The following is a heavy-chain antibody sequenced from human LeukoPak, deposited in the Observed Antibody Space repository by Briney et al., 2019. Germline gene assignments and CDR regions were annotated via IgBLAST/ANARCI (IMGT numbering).Heavy chain of an antibody. V-gene: IGHV3-48*04. Sequence: GGSLRLSCAASGFTFSTYGMNWVRQAPGKGLEWVSYISISSSSIYYADSVKGRFTISRDNAKNSLYLQVNSLRPEDTAVYYCARDGGWYFDYWGQGTLVTVSS. CDR1: GFTFSTYG. J-gene: IGHJ4*02. CDR3: ARDGGWYFDY. CDR2: ISISSSSI. D-gene: IGHD6-19*01.